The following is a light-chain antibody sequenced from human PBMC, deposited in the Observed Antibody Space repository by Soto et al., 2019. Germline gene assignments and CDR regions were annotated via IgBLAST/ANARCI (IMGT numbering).Light chain of an antibody. CDR3: QQYNDWPLT. CDR1: QSVSSN. J-gene: IGKJ4*01. V-gene: IGKV3-15*01. CDR2: GAS. Sequence: EIVMTQSPATLSVSPGERATLSCRASQSVSSNLAWYQQKPGQAPSLLIYGASTRATGIPARFSGSGSGTEFTLTISSLQSEDSAVYYCQQYNDWPLTFGGGTKAEIK.